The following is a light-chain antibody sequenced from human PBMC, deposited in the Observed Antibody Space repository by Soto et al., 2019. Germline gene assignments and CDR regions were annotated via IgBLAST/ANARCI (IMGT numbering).Light chain of an antibody. CDR1: SGHSSYA. Sequence: QLVLTQSPSASASLGASVKLTCTLSSGHSSYAIAWHQQQPEKGPRYLMKVNSDGSHNKGDGIPDRFSGFSSGAERYLTISSLQSEDEADYYCQTWGGAGFSVVFGGGTKLTVL. CDR2: VNSDGSH. J-gene: IGLJ2*01. V-gene: IGLV4-69*01. CDR3: QTWGGAGFSVV.